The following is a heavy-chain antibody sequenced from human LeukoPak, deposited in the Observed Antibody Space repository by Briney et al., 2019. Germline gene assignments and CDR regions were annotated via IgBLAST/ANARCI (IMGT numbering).Heavy chain of an antibody. V-gene: IGHV3-30*18. D-gene: IGHD3-9*01. CDR1: GFTLSSCG. J-gene: IGHJ4*02. CDR2: VSYDGSNK. CDR3: AKGPYFDWLLTIPRYFDY. Sequence: GRALRLSCAASGFTLSSCGMHWVRRAPGKGLEWVAVVSYDGSNKYYADSVKGRLTISRDNSKNTLYLQMNSLRAEDTAVYYCAKGPYFDWLLTIPRYFDYWGQGTLVTVSS.